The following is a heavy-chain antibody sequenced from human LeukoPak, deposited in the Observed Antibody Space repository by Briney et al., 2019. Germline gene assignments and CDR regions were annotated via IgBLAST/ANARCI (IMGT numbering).Heavy chain of an antibody. V-gene: IGHV3-53*01. J-gene: IGHJ3*02. CDR2: IYSGGST. CDR3: AGSGSDTTDAFDI. D-gene: IGHD6-19*01. CDR1: GFTVSSNY. Sequence: GGSLRLSCAASGFTVSSNYMSWVRQAPGKGPEWVSVIYSGGSTYYADSVKGRFTISRDNSKNTLYLQMNSLRAEDTAVYYCAGSGSDTTDAFDIWGQGTMVTVSS.